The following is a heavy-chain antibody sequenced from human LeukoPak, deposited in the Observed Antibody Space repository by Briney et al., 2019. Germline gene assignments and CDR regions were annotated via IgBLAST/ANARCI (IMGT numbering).Heavy chain of an antibody. D-gene: IGHD3-22*01. CDR1: GGPISNHY. J-gene: IGHJ3*02. V-gene: IGHV4-59*11. Sequence: SEPLSLLCSVSGGPISNHYWSGIPQPPGKGLEWIGYISHSGRTNLNPSLRSRVTISVDTSNNQFSLKLNSVTAADTAVYYCARDTYYYDDSDYYEDVFDSWGRGTMVTVSS. CDR3: ARDTYYYDDSDYYEDVFDS. CDR2: ISHSGRT.